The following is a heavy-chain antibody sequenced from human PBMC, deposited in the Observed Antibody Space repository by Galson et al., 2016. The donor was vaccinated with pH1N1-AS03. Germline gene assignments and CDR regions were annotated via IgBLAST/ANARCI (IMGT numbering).Heavy chain of an antibody. CDR1: GGTFSSYG. CDR2: IIPPSGTT. CDR3: ARDHHFDNCARVYESEY. D-gene: IGHD5/OR15-5a*01. Sequence: SVKVSCKASGGTFSSYGISWVRQAPGQGLEWMGSIIPPSGTTAYAPKFQDRITITADESTNTVYMELNSLTSEDTAVYFCARDHHFDNCARVYESEYWGQGTLVTVSS. V-gene: IGHV1-69*13. J-gene: IGHJ4*02.